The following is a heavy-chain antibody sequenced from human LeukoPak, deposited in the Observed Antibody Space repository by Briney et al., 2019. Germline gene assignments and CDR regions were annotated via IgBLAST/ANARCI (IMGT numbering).Heavy chain of an antibody. CDR2: ISSSSTI. CDR1: GFTFSSYS. V-gene: IGHV3-48*01. J-gene: IGHJ4*02. Sequence: GGSLRLSCAASGFTFSSYSMNWVRQAPGKGLEWVSYISSSSTIYYADSVKGRFTISRDNAKNSLYLQMNSLRAEVTAVYYCARGAYCSSTSCSFGDYWGQGTLVTVSS. D-gene: IGHD2-2*01. CDR3: ARGAYCSSTSCSFGDY.